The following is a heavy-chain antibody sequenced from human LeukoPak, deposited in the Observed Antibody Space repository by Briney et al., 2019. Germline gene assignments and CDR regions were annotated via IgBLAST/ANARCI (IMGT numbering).Heavy chain of an antibody. CDR2: ISAYNGNT. Sequence: ASVKVSCKASGYTFTSYGISWVRQAPGQGLEWMGWISAYNGNTNYAQKLQGRVTMTTDTSTSTAYMELRSLRSDDTAVYYCARRGRPNSSSSGGYYFDYWGQGTLVTVSS. J-gene: IGHJ4*02. CDR3: ARRGRPNSSSSGGYYFDY. V-gene: IGHV1-18*01. D-gene: IGHD6-6*01. CDR1: GYTFTSYG.